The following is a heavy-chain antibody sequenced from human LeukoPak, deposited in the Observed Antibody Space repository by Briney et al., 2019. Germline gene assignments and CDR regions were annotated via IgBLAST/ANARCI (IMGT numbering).Heavy chain of an antibody. J-gene: IGHJ5*02. V-gene: IGHV3-23*01. CDR2: ISGSGGIT. Sequence: GGSLRLSCAASGFTFRNYAMSWVRQAPGKGLEWVSVISGSGGITYYADSMKGRFTTSRDNSKNTLYLQTNSLTAEDTAVYYCTKHPRPSLSCLDPWGQGTLVTVSS. CDR3: TKHPRPSLSCLDP. CDR1: GFTFRNYA.